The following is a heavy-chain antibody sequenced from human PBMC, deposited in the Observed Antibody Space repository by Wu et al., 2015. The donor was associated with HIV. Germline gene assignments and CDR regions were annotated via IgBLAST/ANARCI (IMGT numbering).Heavy chain of an antibody. CDR2: IIPIFGTA. CDR1: GGTFSSYA. V-gene: IGHV1-69*13. D-gene: IGHD2-2*02. Sequence: QVQLVQSGAEVKKPGSSVKVSCKASGGTFSSYAISWVRQAPGQGLEWMGGIIPIFGTANYAQKFQGRVTITADESTSTAYMELSSLRSEDTAVYYCARDRPVVPAAISGEFDPVGPGEPWSTVSS. CDR3: ARDRPVVPAAISGEFDP. J-gene: IGHJ5*02.